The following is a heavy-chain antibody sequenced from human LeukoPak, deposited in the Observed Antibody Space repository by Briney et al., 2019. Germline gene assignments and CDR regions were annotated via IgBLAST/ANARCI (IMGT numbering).Heavy chain of an antibody. CDR2: ISPAGGTT. V-gene: IGHV3-23*01. D-gene: IGHD3-10*01. J-gene: IGHJ4*02. CDR1: DFAFSSEA. CDR3: AKDYPTGYYYGDSFFDY. Sequence: AGGSLRLSCAASDFAFSSEAMGWVRQLPGGGLEWVSTISPAGGTTYYAESMKGRFTISRDNSKSTLFLQMNSLRVEDTAVYYCAKDYPTGYYYGDSFFDYWGPGTLVTVSS.